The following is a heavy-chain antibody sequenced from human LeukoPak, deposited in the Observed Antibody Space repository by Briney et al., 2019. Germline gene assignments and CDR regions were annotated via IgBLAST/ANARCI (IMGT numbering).Heavy chain of an antibody. CDR1: GFTFSSYA. CDR3: ARELPREVTLDY. Sequence: GGSLRLSCAASGFTFSSYAMSWVRQAPGKGLVWVSRIFTDGSTTSYADSVKGRFTISRDNARNTLYLQMNSLRVEDTAVYYCARELPREVTLDYWGQGTLVNVSS. J-gene: IGHJ4*01. CDR2: IFTDGSTT. D-gene: IGHD2-21*02. V-gene: IGHV3-74*01.